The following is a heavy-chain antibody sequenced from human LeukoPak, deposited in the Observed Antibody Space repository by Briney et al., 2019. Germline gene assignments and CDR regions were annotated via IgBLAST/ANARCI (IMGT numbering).Heavy chain of an antibody. CDR3: AKDDVGATYFDY. V-gene: IGHV3-23*01. CDR1: GFTFSSYA. Sequence: GGSLRLSCAASGFTFSSYAMSWVRQAPGKGLEWVSTISGSGSSTYYADSVKGRFTISRDNAKNSLYLHMNSLRAEDTALYYCAKDDVGATYFDYWGQGTLVTVSA. CDR2: ISGSGSST. J-gene: IGHJ4*02. D-gene: IGHD1-26*01.